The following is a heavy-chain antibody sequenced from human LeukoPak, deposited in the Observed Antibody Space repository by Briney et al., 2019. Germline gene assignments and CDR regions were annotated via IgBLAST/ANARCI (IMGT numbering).Heavy chain of an antibody. Sequence: GGSLRLSCAASGFTFSTYSMHWVRQAPGKGLEYLSAITSNGGSTYHADSVKGRFTISRDNSKNTLYLQMNSLRAEDTAVYYCAREASGYSGSTRVDAFDIWGRGTMVTVSS. CDR1: GFTFSTYS. CDR2: ITSNGGST. CDR3: AREASGYSGSTRVDAFDI. D-gene: IGHD1-26*01. J-gene: IGHJ3*02. V-gene: IGHV3-64*02.